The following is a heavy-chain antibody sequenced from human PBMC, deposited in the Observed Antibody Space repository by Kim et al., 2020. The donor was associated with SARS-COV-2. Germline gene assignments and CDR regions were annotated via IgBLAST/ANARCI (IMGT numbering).Heavy chain of an antibody. V-gene: IGHV4-31*02. D-gene: IGHD3-22*01. CDR3: ARVPYYYDSSGGDV. J-gene: IGHJ6*02. Sequence: NPTHRSRVTISVDTSKHQFSLKLSSVTAADTAVYYCARVPYYYDSSGGDVWGQGTTVTASS.